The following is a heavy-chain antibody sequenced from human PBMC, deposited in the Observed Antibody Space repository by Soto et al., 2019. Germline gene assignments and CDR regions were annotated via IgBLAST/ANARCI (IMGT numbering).Heavy chain of an antibody. CDR1: GFTFSSYG. Sequence: GGSLRLSCAASGFTFSSYGMHWVRQAPGKGLEWVAVISYDGSNKYYADSVKGRFTISRDNSKNTLYLQMNSLRAEDTAVYYCAKDRAVDGYCSGGSCYRNDYYYYRIDVWAQGTTDPVSS. V-gene: IGHV3-30*18. CDR3: AKDRAVDGYCSGGSCYRNDYYYYRIDV. D-gene: IGHD2-15*01. J-gene: IGHJ6*02. CDR2: ISYDGSNK.